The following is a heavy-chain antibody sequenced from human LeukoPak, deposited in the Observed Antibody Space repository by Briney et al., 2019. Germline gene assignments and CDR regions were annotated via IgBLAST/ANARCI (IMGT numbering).Heavy chain of an antibody. CDR1: GYGFSIYY. D-gene: IGHD1-26*01. J-gene: IGHJ5*02. V-gene: IGHV1-46*01. CDR2: INPNDGRT. CDR3: ARVGKGATTGRWIWFDP. Sequence: GASVKVSCKASGYGFSIYYMHWVRQAPGEGLEWMGMINPNDGRTTYAQKFQGRVTMTRDTSTSTVYMELSSLRSDDTAVYYCARVGKGATTGRWIWFDPWGQGTLVTVSS.